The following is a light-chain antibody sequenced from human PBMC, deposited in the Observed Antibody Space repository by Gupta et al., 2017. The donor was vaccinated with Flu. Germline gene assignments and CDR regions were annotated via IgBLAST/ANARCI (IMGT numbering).Light chain of an antibody. J-gene: IGKJ3*01. CDR1: QNIMNY. CDR2: SAS. V-gene: IGKV1-39*01. Sequence: DIQMTQSPSSLSASVGDRVTITCRASQNIMNYLSWCQQRPGKAPKLLIYSASTIQSGVPSRFSGGGSGTTFTLTISSLQPEDFATDYCQQSYRSPYTFGPGANVELK. CDR3: QQSYRSPYT.